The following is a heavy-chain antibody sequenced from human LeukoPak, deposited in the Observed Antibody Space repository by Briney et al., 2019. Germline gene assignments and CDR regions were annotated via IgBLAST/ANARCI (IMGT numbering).Heavy chain of an antibody. CDR3: ARHKWFGELLSPFDY. Sequence: GESLKISSKGSGYNFTNYWIGWVRQMPGKGLEWMGIIYPGDSDTRYSPSFHGQVTISADKSISTAYLQWSSLKASDTAMYYCARHKWFGELLSPFDYWGQGTLVTVSS. V-gene: IGHV5-51*01. CDR1: GYNFTNYW. CDR2: IYPGDSDT. D-gene: IGHD3-10*01. J-gene: IGHJ4*02.